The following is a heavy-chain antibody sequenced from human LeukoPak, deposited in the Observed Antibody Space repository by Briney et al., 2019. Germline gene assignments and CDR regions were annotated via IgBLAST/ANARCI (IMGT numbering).Heavy chain of an antibody. CDR3: ARDPGMAGALPLNAFDI. Sequence: SQTLSLTCTVSGGSISIGGYYWSWIRQHPGKGLEWIGYIYYSGTTYYNPSLRSRVAISVDTSKNQFSLKLTSVTAADTAVYYCARDPGMAGALPLNAFDIWGQGTMVTVSS. D-gene: IGHD1-26*01. CDR1: GGSISIGGYY. CDR2: IYYSGTT. J-gene: IGHJ3*02. V-gene: IGHV4-31*03.